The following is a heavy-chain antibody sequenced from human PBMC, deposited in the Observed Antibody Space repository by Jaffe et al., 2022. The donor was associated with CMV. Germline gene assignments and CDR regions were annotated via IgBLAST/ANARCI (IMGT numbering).Heavy chain of an antibody. J-gene: IGHJ4*02. CDR2: GYPGDSDT. Sequence: EVQLVQSGAEVKKPGESLKISCTGSGYNFTKYWIGWVRQMPGKGLEWIGIGYPGDSDTKYSPSFEGHVTISADKSINTAYLQWSSLKASDTAMYYCVRFGFDYDSSGYFDFWGQGTRVTVTS. CDR1: GYNFTKYW. CDR3: VRFGFDYDSSGYFDF. D-gene: IGHD3-22*01. V-gene: IGHV5-51*01.